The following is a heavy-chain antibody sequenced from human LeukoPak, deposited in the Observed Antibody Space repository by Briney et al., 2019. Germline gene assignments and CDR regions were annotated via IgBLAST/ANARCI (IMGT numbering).Heavy chain of an antibody. D-gene: IGHD3-22*01. CDR2: MNPKSGNT. Sequence: ASVKVSCKASGYTFTSDDINWVRQAAGQGLEWMGWMNPKSGNTGYAQKFQGRVTMTRNTSMSTAYMELSSLRSEDTAVYYCASFSSSSGYYLDYWGQGTLVTVSS. CDR3: ASFSSSSGYYLDY. J-gene: IGHJ4*02. V-gene: IGHV1-8*01. CDR1: GYTFTSDD.